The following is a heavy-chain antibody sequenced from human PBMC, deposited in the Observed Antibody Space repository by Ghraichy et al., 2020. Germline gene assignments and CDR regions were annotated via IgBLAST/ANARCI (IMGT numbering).Heavy chain of an antibody. CDR1: GYTFTSYG. D-gene: IGHD3-9*01. Sequence: KVSCKASGYTFTSYGISWVRQAPGQGLEWMGWISAYNGNTNYAQKLQGRVTMTTDTSTSTAYMELRSLRSDDTAVYYCARSGYYDILTGYDAFDIWGPGTMVTLSS. V-gene: IGHV1-18*01. J-gene: IGHJ3*02. CDR3: ARSGYYDILTGYDAFDI. CDR2: ISAYNGNT.